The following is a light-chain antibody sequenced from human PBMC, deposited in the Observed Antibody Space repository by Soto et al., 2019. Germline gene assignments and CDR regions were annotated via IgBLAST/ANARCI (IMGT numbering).Light chain of an antibody. CDR1: QRLLNRNGQNC. Sequence: DIVMTQSPLSLPVTPGEPASISCRSSQRLLNRNGQNCLDWYLQQPGQSPQLLIHMGFIRASGVPDRFSGSGSGTYFTLTISRVEAEDVGVYYCMQALESPPTFGGGTKVEIK. V-gene: IGKV2-28*01. J-gene: IGKJ4*01. CDR3: MQALESPPT. CDR2: MGF.